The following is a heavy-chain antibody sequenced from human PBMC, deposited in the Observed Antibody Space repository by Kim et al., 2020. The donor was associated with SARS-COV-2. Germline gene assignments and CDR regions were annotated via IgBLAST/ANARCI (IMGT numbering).Heavy chain of an antibody. V-gene: IGHV1-69*13. J-gene: IGHJ4*02. Sequence: SVKVSCKASRDTFNTYAISWVRQAPGQGLEWLGGIVPFIGTSDYAQKFQGRLTVTADDSTTTVYMELSSLRSDDTAVYFCARGGISSSWRLDYWGQGTLVTVSS. CDR1: RDTFNTYA. CDR3: ARGGISSSWRLDY. D-gene: IGHD6-13*01. CDR2: IVPFIGTS.